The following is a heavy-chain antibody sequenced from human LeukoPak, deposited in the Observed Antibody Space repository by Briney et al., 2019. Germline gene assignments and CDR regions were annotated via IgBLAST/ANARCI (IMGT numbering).Heavy chain of an antibody. Sequence: SETLSLTCTVSGGSISSYYWSWIRQPPGKGLEWIGYIYHSGSTNSNPSLKSRVTISVDTSKNQFSLKLGSVTAADTAVYYCARSVSGSYGAFDIWGQGTMVTVS. V-gene: IGHV4-59*12. CDR1: GGSISSYY. D-gene: IGHD1-26*01. CDR2: IYHSGST. CDR3: ARSVSGSYGAFDI. J-gene: IGHJ3*02.